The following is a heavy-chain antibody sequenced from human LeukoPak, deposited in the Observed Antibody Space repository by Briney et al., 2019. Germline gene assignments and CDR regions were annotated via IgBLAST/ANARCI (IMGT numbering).Heavy chain of an antibody. CDR1: GYSFTSYW. J-gene: IGHJ4*02. CDR3: ARRLTHYYDSSGYYTLFDY. D-gene: IGHD3-22*01. CDR2: IYPGGSDT. Sequence: GESLKISCKGSGYSFTSYWIGWVRQMPGKGLEWMGIIYPGGSDTRYSPSFQGQVTISADKSISTAYLQWSSLKAPDTAMYYCARRLTHYYDSSGYYTLFDYWGQGTLVTVSS. V-gene: IGHV5-51*01.